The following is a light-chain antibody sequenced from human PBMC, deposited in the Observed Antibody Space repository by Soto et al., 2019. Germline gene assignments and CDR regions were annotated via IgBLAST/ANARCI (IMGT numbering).Light chain of an antibody. CDR2: EGS. V-gene: IGLV2-23*01. Sequence: QSVLTQPASVSGSPGQSITISCTGTSSDVGSYNLVSWYQQHPGKAPKLMIYEGSKRPSGVSNRFSGSKSGNTASLTISGLQAEDEADYYCCSYAGTPEVVFGGATNLTVL. CDR3: CSYAGTPEVV. CDR1: SSDVGSYNL. J-gene: IGLJ2*01.